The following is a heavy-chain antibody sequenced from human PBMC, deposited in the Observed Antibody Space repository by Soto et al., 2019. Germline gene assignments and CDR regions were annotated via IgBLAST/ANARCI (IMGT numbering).Heavy chain of an antibody. D-gene: IGHD3-10*01. CDR3: AKPEEVVRGFDF. Sequence: GGSLRLSCAASGFTFGHSAMSWVRQAPGKGLEWVAAISGTGGAAYYADSVRGRFTISRDNSRNTLFLQMNSLRVDDTAIYHCAKPEEVVRGFDFWGLGTLVTVSS. V-gene: IGHV3-23*01. J-gene: IGHJ4*02. CDR1: GFTFGHSA. CDR2: ISGTGGAA.